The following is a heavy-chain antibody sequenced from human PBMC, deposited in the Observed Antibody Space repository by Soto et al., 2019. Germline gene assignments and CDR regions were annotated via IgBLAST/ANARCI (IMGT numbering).Heavy chain of an antibody. CDR2: INPNTGGT. CDR1: GYTFTNYY. J-gene: IGHJ4*02. CDR3: ARQLAYCGGDCYTEPIDY. V-gene: IGHV1-2*06. D-gene: IGHD2-21*02. Sequence: ASMKVSCMASGYTFTNYYVLWVRQAPGQGLEWVGRINPNTGGTNYAQKFQDRVTMTRDTSITTAYMELSRLRSDDTAVYYCARQLAYCGGDCYTEPIDYWGQGTQVTVYS.